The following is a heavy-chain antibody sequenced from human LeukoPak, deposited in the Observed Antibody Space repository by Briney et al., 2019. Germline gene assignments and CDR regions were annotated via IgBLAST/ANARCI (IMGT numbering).Heavy chain of an antibody. Sequence: SETLSLTCSVSGVSISSWGYHWGWIRQPPGKGLEWIGSVSYSGISYDTPPLKSRLAISLDTSNNQFSLRLTPGTAADTAFYFCARLLRLVGDHYFDSWGPGTLVTVSS. J-gene: IGHJ4*02. CDR3: ARLLRLVGDHYFDS. V-gene: IGHV4-39*07. CDR2: VSYSGIS. D-gene: IGHD1-26*01. CDR1: GVSISSWGYH.